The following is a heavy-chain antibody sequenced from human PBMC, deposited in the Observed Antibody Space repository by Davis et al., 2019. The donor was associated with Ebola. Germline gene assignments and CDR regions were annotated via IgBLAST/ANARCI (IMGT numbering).Heavy chain of an antibody. CDR2: INPNSGGT. V-gene: IGHV1-2*02. D-gene: IGHD1-26*01. J-gene: IGHJ5*02. Sequence: ASVQVSCKASGYTFTDYYIHWVRQAPGQGLEWMGWINPNSGGTNYARKFQGRVTMTRDTSISTTYMEISSLRSDDTAVYFCAREGWELLRGWFDPWGQGTLVTVSS. CDR3: AREGWELLRGWFDP. CDR1: GYTFTDYY.